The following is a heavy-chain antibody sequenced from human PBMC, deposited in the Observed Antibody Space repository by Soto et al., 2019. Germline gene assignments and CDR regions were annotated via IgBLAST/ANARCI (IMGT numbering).Heavy chain of an antibody. D-gene: IGHD3-10*01. CDR1: GGTFSSYA. Sequence: SVKVSCKASGGTFSSYAISWVRQAPGQGLEWMGGIIPIFGTANYAQKFQGRVTITADESTSTAYMELSSLRSEDTAVYYCARTYTGLGLRGLNWFDPWGQGTLVTVPS. J-gene: IGHJ5*02. CDR2: IIPIFGTA. CDR3: ARTYTGLGLRGLNWFDP. V-gene: IGHV1-69*13.